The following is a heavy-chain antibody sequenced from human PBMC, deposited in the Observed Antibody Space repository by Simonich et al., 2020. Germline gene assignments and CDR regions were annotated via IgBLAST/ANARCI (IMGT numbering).Heavy chain of an antibody. CDR1: GYTFTGYY. Sequence: QVQLVQSGAEVKKPGASVKVSCKASGYTFTGYYMHWVRQAPGQGLGWMGRINPNRGGTNYAKKVQGRVTMTRDTSISTANMELSRLRSADTAVYYCARDTFLGYCSSTSCYDAFDIWGQGTMVTVSS. D-gene: IGHD2-2*01. CDR3: ARDTFLGYCSSTSCYDAFDI. V-gene: IGHV1-2*06. CDR2: INPNRGGT. J-gene: IGHJ3*02.